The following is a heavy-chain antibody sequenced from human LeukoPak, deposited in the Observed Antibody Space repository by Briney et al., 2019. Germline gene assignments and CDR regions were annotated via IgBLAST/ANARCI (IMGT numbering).Heavy chain of an antibody. J-gene: IGHJ4*02. CDR2: IYYSGST. V-gene: IGHV4-59*08. D-gene: IGHD4-17*01. CDR3: ARQGGDYGDYFDY. CDR1: GGSISSYY. Sequence: PSETLSLTCTVSGGSISSYYWSWIRQPPGKGLERIGYIYYSGSTNYNPSLKSRVTISVDTSKNQFSLKLSSVTAADTAVYYCARQGGDYGDYFDYWGQGTLVTVSS.